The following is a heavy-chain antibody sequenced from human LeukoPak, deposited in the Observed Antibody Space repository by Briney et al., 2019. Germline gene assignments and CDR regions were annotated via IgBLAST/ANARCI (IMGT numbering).Heavy chain of an antibody. CDR2: INWSGGNT. J-gene: IGHJ6*03. CDR1: GFTFDDYG. V-gene: IGHV3-20*04. CDR3: ARVLRYCSGGNCYSGGLGYMDV. Sequence: GASLRLSCAASGFTFDDYGITWVRQSPGKGLDWVSGINWSGGNTAYADSVKGRFTISRDNAKNSLFLQMNSLRAENTAVYYCARVLRYCSGGNCYSGGLGYMDVWGKGTTVTISS. D-gene: IGHD2-15*01.